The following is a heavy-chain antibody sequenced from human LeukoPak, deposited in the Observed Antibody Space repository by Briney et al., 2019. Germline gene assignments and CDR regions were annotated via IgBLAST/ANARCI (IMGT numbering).Heavy chain of an antibody. Sequence: GGSLRLSCAASGFTFSSYGMHWVRQAPGKGLEWVAVISYDGSNKHYADSVKGRFTISRDNSKNTLYLQMNSLRAEDTAVYYCATYPQDIVVVVAATEIDYWGQGTLVTVSS. J-gene: IGHJ4*02. CDR1: GFTFSSYG. V-gene: IGHV3-30*03. CDR3: ATYPQDIVVVVAATEIDY. D-gene: IGHD2-15*01. CDR2: ISYDGSNK.